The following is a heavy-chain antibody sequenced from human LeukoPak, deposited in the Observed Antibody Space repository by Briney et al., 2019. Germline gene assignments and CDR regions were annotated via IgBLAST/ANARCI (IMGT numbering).Heavy chain of an antibody. D-gene: IGHD3-22*01. Sequence: VGSLRLSCAASGFTFSSYAMSWVRQAAGKGLEWVSAISGSGGSTYYADSVKGRFTISRDNSKNTLYLQMNSLRAEDTAVYHCAKPIKYYYDSSGYYPDRYFDYWGQGTLVTVSS. CDR1: GFTFSSYA. J-gene: IGHJ4*02. V-gene: IGHV3-23*01. CDR3: AKPIKYYYDSSGYYPDRYFDY. CDR2: ISGSGGST.